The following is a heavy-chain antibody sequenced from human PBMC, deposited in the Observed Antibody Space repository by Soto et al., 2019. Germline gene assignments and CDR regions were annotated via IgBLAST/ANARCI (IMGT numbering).Heavy chain of an antibody. CDR1: GFSLSTSGVG. CDR3: AHRWGGSFGGAFDI. Sequence: QITLKESGPTLVKPTQTLTLTCTFSGFSLSTSGVGVCWLRQPPGKALERLSLIYWHDDTRYSPSLKSRLTITKDTFKNQVVLTMTDMDPVDTATYYCAHRWGGSFGGAFDICGQGTLVTVSA. D-gene: IGHD1-26*01. V-gene: IGHV2-5*01. J-gene: IGHJ3*02. CDR2: IYWHDDT.